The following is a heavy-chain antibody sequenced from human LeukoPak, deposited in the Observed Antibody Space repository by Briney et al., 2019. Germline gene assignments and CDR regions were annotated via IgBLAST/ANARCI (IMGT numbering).Heavy chain of an antibody. J-gene: IGHJ4*02. CDR3: ARDYGGSSPFDY. CDR1: GFSVSNNY. D-gene: IGHD4-23*01. V-gene: IGHV3-11*04. Sequence: GGSLRLSCAASGFSVSNNYMSWVRQAPGKGREWVSYISSSGSTIYYADSVKGRFTISRDNAKNSLYLQMNSLRAEDTAVYYCARDYGGSSPFDYWGQGTLVTVSS. CDR2: ISSSGSTI.